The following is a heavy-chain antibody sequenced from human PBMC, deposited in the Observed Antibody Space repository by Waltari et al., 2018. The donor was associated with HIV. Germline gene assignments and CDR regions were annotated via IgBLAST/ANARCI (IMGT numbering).Heavy chain of an antibody. D-gene: IGHD2-15*01. V-gene: IGHV3-15*01. CDR1: GFTFNNAR. CDR2: LKSKADGGTT. J-gene: IGHJ3*02. Sequence: EVQLVESGGDLVKPGGSLRLSCAGSGFTFNNARMNWVRQAPGKGLEWVGRLKSKADGGTTDYAAPVKGRFIVSRDDSKNTLYLQMNSLKTDDTAVYYCTTFTAAGAFDIWGQGTMVTVSS. CDR3: TTFTAAGAFDI.